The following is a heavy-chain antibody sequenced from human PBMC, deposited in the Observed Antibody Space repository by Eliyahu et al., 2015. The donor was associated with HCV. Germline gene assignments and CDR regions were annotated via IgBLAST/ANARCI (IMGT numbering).Heavy chain of an antibody. D-gene: IGHD6-13*01. CDR2: IWYDGSNK. Sequence: QVQLVESGGGVVQPGRSLRLSCAASGFXFSSYGMXWVRQAPGKGVXWVAVIWYDGSNKYYADSVKGRFTISRDNSKNTLYLQMNSLRAEDTAVYYCAREGGGIAAAGPGYYYYGMDVWGQGTTVTVSS. CDR3: AREGGGIAAAGPGYYYYGMDV. V-gene: IGHV3-33*01. J-gene: IGHJ6*02. CDR1: GFXFSSYG.